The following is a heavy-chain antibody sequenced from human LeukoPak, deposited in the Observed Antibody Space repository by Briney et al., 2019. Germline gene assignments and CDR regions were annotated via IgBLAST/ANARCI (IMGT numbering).Heavy chain of an antibody. D-gene: IGHD3-22*01. V-gene: IGHV1-69*01. Sequence: ASVKVSCKASGGTFSSYAISWVRQAPGQGLEWMGGIIPIFGTANYAQKFQGRVTITADESTSTAYMELSSLRPEDTAVYYCARVPRHDSSGYYLLYWGQGTLVTVFS. CDR3: ARVPRHDSSGYYLLY. CDR1: GGTFSSYA. CDR2: IIPIFGTA. J-gene: IGHJ4*02.